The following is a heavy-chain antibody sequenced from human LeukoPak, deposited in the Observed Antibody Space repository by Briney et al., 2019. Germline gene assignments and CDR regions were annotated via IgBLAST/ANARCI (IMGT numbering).Heavy chain of an antibody. D-gene: IGHD6-13*01. CDR1: GYTFTGYY. Sequence: ASVKVSCKASGYTFTGYYMHWVRQAPGQGLEWMGWINPNSGGTNYAQKFQGRVTMTRDTSISTAYMELSRLRSDDTAVYYCARDLFAAAGIFDYWGQGTPVTVSS. V-gene: IGHV1-2*02. J-gene: IGHJ4*02. CDR2: INPNSGGT. CDR3: ARDLFAAAGIFDY.